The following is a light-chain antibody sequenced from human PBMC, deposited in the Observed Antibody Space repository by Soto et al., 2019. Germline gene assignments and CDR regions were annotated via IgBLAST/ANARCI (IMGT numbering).Light chain of an antibody. J-gene: IGKJ2*01. CDR1: QSVSGNY. CDR2: AVS. CDR3: QQYGSSPGT. Sequence: DIVLTQSPGTLSLSPGERATLSCRASQSVSGNYFAWYQQKPGQAPRLLIYAVSGRATGIPDRFSGSGSGTDFTLTISRLEPEDFALYYCQQYGSSPGTFGQGTKLEIK. V-gene: IGKV3-20*01.